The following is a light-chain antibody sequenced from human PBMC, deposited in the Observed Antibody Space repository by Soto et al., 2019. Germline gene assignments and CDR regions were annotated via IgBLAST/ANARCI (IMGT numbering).Light chain of an antibody. J-gene: IGKJ3*01. CDR1: QSVSSSY. Sequence: EIVLTQSPGTLSLSPGERATLSCRASQSVSSSYLAWYQQKPGQAPRLLIYGASSRATAIPDRFSGSASGTDFTLTISRLEPEDFAMYYCQQYGSSPLFTFVPGTKVDI. CDR3: QQYGSSPLFT. V-gene: IGKV3-20*01. CDR2: GAS.